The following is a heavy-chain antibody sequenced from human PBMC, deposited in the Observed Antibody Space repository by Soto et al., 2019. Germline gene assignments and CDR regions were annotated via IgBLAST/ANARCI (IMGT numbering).Heavy chain of an antibody. V-gene: IGHV3-53*01. CDR1: GFTVSSNY. CDR2: IYSGGST. CDR3: ARPIVGATWNYYYGMDV. D-gene: IGHD1-26*01. J-gene: IGHJ6*02. Sequence: EVPLVESGGGLIQPGGSLRLSCAASGFTVSSNYMSWVRQAPGKGLEWVSVIYSGGSTYYADSVKGRFTISRDNSKNTLDLQMNSLRAEDTAVYYCARPIVGATWNYYYGMDVWGQGTTVTVSS.